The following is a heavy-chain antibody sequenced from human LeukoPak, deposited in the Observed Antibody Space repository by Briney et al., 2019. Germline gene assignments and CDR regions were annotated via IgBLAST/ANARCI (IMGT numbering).Heavy chain of an antibody. CDR2: ISSNGGST. CDR1: GFTFSSYA. J-gene: IGHJ6*03. D-gene: IGHD5-18*01. V-gene: IGHV3-64*01. Sequence: GGSLRLSCAASGFTFSSYAMHWVRQAPGKGLEYVSAISSNGGSTYYANSVKGRFTISRDNSKNTLYLQMGSLRAEDMAVYYCARDGGYSYGLSYYYYYTDVWGKGTTVTISS. CDR3: ARDGGYSYGLSYYYYYTDV.